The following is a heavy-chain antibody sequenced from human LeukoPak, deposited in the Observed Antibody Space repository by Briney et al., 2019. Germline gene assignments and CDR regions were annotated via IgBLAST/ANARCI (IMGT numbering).Heavy chain of an antibody. V-gene: IGHV6-1*01. CDR1: GDSVSSNSAA. D-gene: IGHD6-19*01. Sequence: SQTLSLTCAISGDSVSSNSAAWNWIRQSPSRGLEWLGRTYYRSKWYNDYAVSVKSRITINPDTSKNQFSLQLNSVAPEDTAVYYCARQYSSGWSSYYGLDVWGQGTTVTVSS. CDR2: TYYRSKWYN. J-gene: IGHJ6*02. CDR3: ARQYSSGWSSYYGLDV.